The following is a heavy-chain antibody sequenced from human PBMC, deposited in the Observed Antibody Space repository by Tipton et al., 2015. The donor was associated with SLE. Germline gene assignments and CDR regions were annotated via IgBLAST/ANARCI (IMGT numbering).Heavy chain of an antibody. CDR1: GGSFSGYY. J-gene: IGHJ4*02. CDR3: AREEGGYYGSGSPWYFDY. V-gene: IGHV4-34*01. Sequence: TLSLTCAVYGGSFSGYYWSWIRQPPGKGLEWIGEINHSGSTNYNPSLKSRVTISVDTSKNQFSLKLSSVTAADTAVYYCAREEGGYYGSGSPWYFDYWGQGTLVTVSS. CDR2: INHSGST. D-gene: IGHD3-10*01.